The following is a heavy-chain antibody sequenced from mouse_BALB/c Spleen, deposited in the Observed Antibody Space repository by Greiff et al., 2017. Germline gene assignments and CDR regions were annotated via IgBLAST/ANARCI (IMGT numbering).Heavy chain of an antibody. V-gene: IGHV1-4*01. Sequence: QVQLKESGAELARPGASVKMSCKASGYTFTSYTMHWVKQRPGQGLEWIGYINPSSGYTNYNQKFKDKATLTADKSSSTAYMQLSSLTSEDSAVYYCARWAMITYAMDYWGQGTSVTVSS. D-gene: IGHD2-4*01. J-gene: IGHJ4*01. CDR1: GYTFTSYT. CDR2: INPSSGYT. CDR3: ARWAMITYAMDY.